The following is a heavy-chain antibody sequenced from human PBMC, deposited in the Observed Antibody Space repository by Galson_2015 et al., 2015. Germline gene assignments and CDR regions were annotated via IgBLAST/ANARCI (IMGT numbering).Heavy chain of an antibody. CDR1: GGSITSYY. CDR3: GRGRSGYVHPLDF. D-gene: IGHD5-12*01. CDR2: IYYSGYT. V-gene: IGHV4-59*01. Sequence: ETLSLTCTVSGGSITSYYWSWIRQAPEKGLEWIGYIYYSGYTNYNPSFNSRVTISVATSKNQFSLKLTSVTAADAAVYYCGRGRSGYVHPLDFWGQGTLVTVSS. J-gene: IGHJ4*02.